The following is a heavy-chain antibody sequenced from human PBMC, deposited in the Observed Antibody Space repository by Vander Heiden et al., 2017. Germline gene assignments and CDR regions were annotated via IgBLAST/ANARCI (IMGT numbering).Heavy chain of an antibody. CDR2: IYYSGST. CDR3: ARGGHDYGDYEVRGWFDP. CDR1: GGSISRYY. J-gene: IGHJ5*02. D-gene: IGHD4-17*01. V-gene: IGHV4-59*01. Sequence: QVQLQESGPGLVKPSETLSLTCPVSGGSISRYYWSWIRQPPGKGLEWIGYIYYSGSTNYNPSLKSRVTISVDTSKNQFSLKLSSVTAADTAVYYCARGGHDYGDYEVRGWFDPWGQGTLVTVSS.